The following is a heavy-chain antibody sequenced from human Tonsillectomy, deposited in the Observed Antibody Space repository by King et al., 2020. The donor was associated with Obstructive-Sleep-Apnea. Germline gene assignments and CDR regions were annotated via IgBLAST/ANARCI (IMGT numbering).Heavy chain of an antibody. J-gene: IGHJ5*02. CDR3: AKDSGVGTAAP. CDR1: GFTFSTYG. CDR2: IRFDGRNK. Sequence: VQLVESGGGVVQPGGSLRLSCAASGFTFSTYGIHWVRQAPGKGLEWVAFIRFDGRNKYYADSVEGRFTISRDNSKNTLYLQMNSLRAEDTAVYYCAKDSGVGTAAPWGQGTLVTVSS. V-gene: IGHV3-30*02. D-gene: IGHD6-13*01.